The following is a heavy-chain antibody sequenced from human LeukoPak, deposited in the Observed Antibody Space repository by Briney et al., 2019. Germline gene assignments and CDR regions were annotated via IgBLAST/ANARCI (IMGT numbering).Heavy chain of an antibody. CDR1: GGSFSGYY. Sequence: PSETLSLTCAVYGGSFSGYYWSWIRQPPGKGLEWIGEINHSGSTNYNPSLKSRVTISVDTSKNQFSLKLSSVTAADTAVYYCASRPLWFGELDYFDYWGQGTLVTVSS. V-gene: IGHV4-34*01. CDR3: ASRPLWFGELDYFDY. D-gene: IGHD3-10*01. J-gene: IGHJ4*02. CDR2: INHSGST.